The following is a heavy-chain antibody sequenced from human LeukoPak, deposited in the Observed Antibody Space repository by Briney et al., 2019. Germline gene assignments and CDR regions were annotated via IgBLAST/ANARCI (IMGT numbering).Heavy chain of an antibody. CDR1: GGSISSGDYY. CDR2: IYYSGST. J-gene: IGHJ4*02. CDR3: ARERRSITMVRGVIGPV. D-gene: IGHD3-10*01. Sequence: SETLSLTCTVSGGSISSGDYYWSWIRQPPGKGLEWIGYIYYSGSTYYNPSLKSRVTISVDTSKNQFSLKLSSVTAADTAVYYCARERRSITMVRGVIGPVWGQGTLVTVSS. V-gene: IGHV4-30-4*08.